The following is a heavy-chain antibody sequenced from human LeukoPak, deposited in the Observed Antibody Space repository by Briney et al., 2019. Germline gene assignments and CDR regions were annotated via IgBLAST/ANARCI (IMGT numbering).Heavy chain of an antibody. V-gene: IGHV3-23*01. J-gene: IGHJ4*02. CDR2: INGGGGST. D-gene: IGHD2-2*01. CDR3: AKEGGKSSSSCYYFDH. CDR1: GFTFSSYA. Sequence: PGGSLRLSCAASGFTFSSYAMTWVRQAPGKGLEWVSVINGGGGSTFYADSVKGRFTISRDNSKNTLYLQMNSLRAEDTAVYYCAKEGGKSSSSCYYFDHWGQGSLSPSPQ.